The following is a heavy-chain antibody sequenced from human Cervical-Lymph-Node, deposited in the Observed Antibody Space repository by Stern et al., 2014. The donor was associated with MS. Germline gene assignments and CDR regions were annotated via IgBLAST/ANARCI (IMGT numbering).Heavy chain of an antibody. J-gene: IGHJ5*02. CDR1: GYTFTNYY. CDR2: INPNGGGT. CDR3: ARDQGTMDWFDP. V-gene: IGHV1-46*01. Sequence: VQLVESGAEVKKPGASVMVSCKAFGYTFTNYYIHWVRQAPGQGLEWMGIINPNGGGTGYVQKFQGRLTMTRDTSTSTVYMELSSLTSEDTAVYYCARDQGTMDWFDPWGQGTLVTVSS. D-gene: IGHD3-10*01.